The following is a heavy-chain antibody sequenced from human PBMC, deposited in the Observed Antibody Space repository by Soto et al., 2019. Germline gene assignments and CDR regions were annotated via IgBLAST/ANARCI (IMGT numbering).Heavy chain of an antibody. CDR3: ARDRELHSSGWYTPGFGY. CDR1: GYTFTSYG. CDR2: ISAYNGNT. Sequence: ASVKVSCKASGYTFTSYGISWVRQAPGQGLEWMGWISAYNGNTNYAQKLQGRVTMTTDTSTSTAYMELRSLRSDDTAVYYCARDRELHSSGWYTPGFGYWGQGTLVTVSS. D-gene: IGHD6-19*01. J-gene: IGHJ4*02. V-gene: IGHV1-18*01.